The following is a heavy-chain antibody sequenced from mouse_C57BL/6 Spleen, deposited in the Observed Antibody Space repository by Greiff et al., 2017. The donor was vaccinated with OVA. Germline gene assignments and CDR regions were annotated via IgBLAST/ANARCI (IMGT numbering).Heavy chain of an antibody. CDR1: GYTFPSYW. J-gene: IGHJ1*03. Sequence: QVQLQQPGAELVMPGASVKLSCKASGYTFPSYWMHWVKQRPGQGLEWIGEIDPSDSYTNYNQKFKGKSTLTVDKSSSTAYMQLSSLTSEDSAVYYCARRNWETTVVPPDWYFDVWGTGTTVTVSS. V-gene: IGHV1-69*01. D-gene: IGHD1-1*01. CDR2: IDPSDSYT. CDR3: ARRNWETTVVPPDWYFDV.